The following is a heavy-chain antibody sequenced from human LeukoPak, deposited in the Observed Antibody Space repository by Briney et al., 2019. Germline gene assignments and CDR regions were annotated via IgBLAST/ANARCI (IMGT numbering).Heavy chain of an antibody. CDR3: ARDGDCDPYYYGMDV. V-gene: IGHV1-18*01. CDR2: ISAYNGNT. J-gene: IGHJ6*02. Sequence: ASVKVSCKASGYTFTSYGISWVRQAPGQGLEWMGWISAYNGNTNYAQKLQGRVTMTTDTSTSTAYMELRSLRSDDTAVYYCARDGDCDPYYYGMDVWGQGTTVTVSS. D-gene: IGHD2-21*02. CDR1: GYTFTSYG.